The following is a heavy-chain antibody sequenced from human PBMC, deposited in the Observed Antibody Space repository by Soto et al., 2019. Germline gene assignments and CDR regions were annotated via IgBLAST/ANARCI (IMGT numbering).Heavy chain of an antibody. CDR2: ISYDGSKK. J-gene: IGHJ4*02. CDR3: AKESGSGWYVDDY. D-gene: IGHD6-19*01. CDR1: GFTFSSYG. V-gene: IGHV3-30*18. Sequence: QVQLVESGGGVVQPGRSLRLSCAASGFTFSSYGMHWVRRAPGKGLEWVAVISYDGSKKYYADSVKGRFTISRDNSKNTLYLQMNRLRAEDTAVYYCAKESGSGWYVDDYWGQGTLVTVSS.